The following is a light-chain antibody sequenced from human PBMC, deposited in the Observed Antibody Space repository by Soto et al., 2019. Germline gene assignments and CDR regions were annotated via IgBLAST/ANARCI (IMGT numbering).Light chain of an antibody. CDR3: QQRSNWQVT. CDR2: GAS. Sequence: IVLTQSPGTLSLSPGERTTLSCRASQSVSSSYLAWYQQKPGQAPRLLIHGASSRATGIPDRFSGSGSGTDFTLTISSLEPEDFAVYYCQQRSNWQVTFGQGTRLEIK. V-gene: IGKV3D-20*02. CDR1: QSVSSSY. J-gene: IGKJ5*01.